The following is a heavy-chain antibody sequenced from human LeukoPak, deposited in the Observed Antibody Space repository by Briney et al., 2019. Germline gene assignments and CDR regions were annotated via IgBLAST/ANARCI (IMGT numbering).Heavy chain of an antibody. Sequence: SETLSLTCTVSGGSISSYYWSWIRQPAGQGLEWIGRIYTSGITNYNPSLKSRVTMSVDTSKNPFSLKLSSVTAADTAVYYCARDKGYYFYMDVWGKGTPVTVSS. J-gene: IGHJ6*03. CDR2: IYTSGIT. CDR1: GGSISSYY. CDR3: ARDKGYYFYMDV. V-gene: IGHV4-4*07.